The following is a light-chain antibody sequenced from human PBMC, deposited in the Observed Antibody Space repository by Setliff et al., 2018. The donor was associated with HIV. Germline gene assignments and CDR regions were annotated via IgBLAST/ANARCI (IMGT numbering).Light chain of an antibody. V-gene: IGLV2-14*01. CDR1: NSDIGGYNY. CDR3: SSYRVTSTL. Sequence: QSALTQPAPVSGSPGQSITISCTGTNSDIGGYNYVSWYQQHPGKAPKLVIYEVSNRPSGVSDRFSGSKSGNTASLSISGLQAEDEADYYCSSYRVTSTLFGTGTKVTVL. J-gene: IGLJ1*01. CDR2: EVS.